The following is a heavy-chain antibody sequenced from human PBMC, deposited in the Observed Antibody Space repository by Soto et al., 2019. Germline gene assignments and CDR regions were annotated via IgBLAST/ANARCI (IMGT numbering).Heavy chain of an antibody. V-gene: IGHV4-39*01. CDR1: GGSISSSSYY. Sequence: SDTLSLTCTVSGGSISSSSYYWGWIRQPPGKGLEWIGSIYYSGSTYYNPSLKSRVTISVDTSKNQFSLKLSSMTAADTAVYYCARLRRDGYNWDYWGQGTLVT. CDR3: ARLRRDGYNWDY. D-gene: IGHD5-12*01. CDR2: IYYSGST. J-gene: IGHJ4*02.